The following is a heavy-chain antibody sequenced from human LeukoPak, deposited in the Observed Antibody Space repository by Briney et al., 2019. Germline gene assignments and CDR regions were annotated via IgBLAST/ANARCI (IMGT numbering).Heavy chain of an antibody. CDR3: ARVGGYPRTSKYYFDY. CDR2: IYSGGST. Sequence: GGSLRLSCAASGFTASSNYMSWVRQAPGKGLEWVSVIYSGGSTYYADSVKGRFTISRDNSKNTLYLQMNSLRAEDTAVYYCARVGGYPRTSKYYFDYWGQGTLVTVSS. J-gene: IGHJ4*02. V-gene: IGHV3-53*01. D-gene: IGHD3-22*01. CDR1: GFTASSNY.